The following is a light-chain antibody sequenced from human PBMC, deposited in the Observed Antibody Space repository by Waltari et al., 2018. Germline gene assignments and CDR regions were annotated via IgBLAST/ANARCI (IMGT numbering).Light chain of an antibody. CDR2: EGP. J-gene: IGLJ1*01. V-gene: IGLV2-23*01. CDR3: CSYAGIGTLYV. Sequence: QSALTQPASGSGSPGQSITLSCTGTSSDVGSYNLVSSYQQHPGKSPKLMIDEGPKRPSGCSNRFSCSKSGNTASLTISGLQAEDEADYYCCSYAGIGTLYVFGTGTKVTVL. CDR1: SSDVGSYNL.